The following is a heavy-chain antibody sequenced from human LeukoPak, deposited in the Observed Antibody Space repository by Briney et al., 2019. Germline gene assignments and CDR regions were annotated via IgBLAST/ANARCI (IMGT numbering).Heavy chain of an antibody. J-gene: IGHJ4*02. CDR3: ARDAREAVATFDY. D-gene: IGHD6-19*01. V-gene: IGHV4-39*02. CDR2: LYYSGST. Sequence: SETLSLTCTVSGGSISSTIYYWGWIRQPPGKGLEWIGSLYYSGSTYYNPSLKSRVTISVDTSKNQFSLKLYSVTAADTAVYYCARDAREAVATFDYWGQGTLVTVSS. CDR1: GGSISSTIYY.